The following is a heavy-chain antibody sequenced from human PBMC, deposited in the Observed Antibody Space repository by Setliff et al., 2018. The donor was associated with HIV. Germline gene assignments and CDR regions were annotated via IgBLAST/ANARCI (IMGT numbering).Heavy chain of an antibody. V-gene: IGHV4-38-2*01. Sequence: SETLSLTCAVSGYSISSGCYWGWIRQPSGKGLEWSGSMYHTGRTYYSPSPHSRFTITVDTSKNQFSLKLRSVPAADTAVYYCARHPLYTDYDWRPYYFDYWGQGSLVPVSS. CDR3: ARHPLYTDYDWRPYYFDY. CDR1: GYSISSGCY. CDR2: MYHTGRT. D-gene: IGHD5-12*01. J-gene: IGHJ4*02.